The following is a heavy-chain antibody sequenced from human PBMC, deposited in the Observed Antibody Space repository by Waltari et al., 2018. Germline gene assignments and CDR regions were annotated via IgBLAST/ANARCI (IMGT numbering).Heavy chain of an antibody. D-gene: IGHD2-15*01. V-gene: IGHV4-59*01. CDR1: GGSISSYY. CDR3: ARGRLVVYWYFDL. Sequence: QVQLQESRPGLVKPSETLSLTCTVSGGSISSYYWSWIRQPPGKVLEWIGYIYYSGSTNNNPSRKSRVTISVETSKNQFSRKLSAVTAADTAVYYWARGRLVVYWYFDLWGRGTLVTVSS. CDR2: IYYSGST. J-gene: IGHJ2*01.